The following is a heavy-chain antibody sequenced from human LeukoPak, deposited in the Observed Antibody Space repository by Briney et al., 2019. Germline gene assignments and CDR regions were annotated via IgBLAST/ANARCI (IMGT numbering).Heavy chain of an antibody. D-gene: IGHD2-15*01. V-gene: IGHV3-23*01. J-gene: IGHJ4*02. CDR3: ASPGEGYCNGGSCYYFDY. Sequence: GGSLRLSCAASGFTFRNYGMSWVRQAPGKGLEWVSVVSDSGSGAYYADSVKGRFTISRDNAKNSLYLQMDSLRAEDTAVYYCASPGEGYCNGGSCYYFDYWGQGTLVTVSS. CDR1: GFTFRNYG. CDR2: VSDSGSGA.